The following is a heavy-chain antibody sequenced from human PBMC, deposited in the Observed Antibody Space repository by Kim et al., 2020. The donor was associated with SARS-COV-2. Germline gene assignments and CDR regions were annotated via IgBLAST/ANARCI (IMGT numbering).Heavy chain of an antibody. CDR2: IYHSGST. J-gene: IGHJ4*02. V-gene: IGHV4-30-2*01. CDR1: GGSISSGGYS. Sequence: SETLSLTCAVSGGSISSGGYSWSWIRQPPGKGLEWIGYIYHSGSTYYNPSLKSRVTISVDRSKNQFSLKLSSVTAADTAVYYCAREGQDIVATRFFDYWGQGTLVTVSS. CDR3: AREGQDIVATRFFDY. D-gene: IGHD5-12*01.